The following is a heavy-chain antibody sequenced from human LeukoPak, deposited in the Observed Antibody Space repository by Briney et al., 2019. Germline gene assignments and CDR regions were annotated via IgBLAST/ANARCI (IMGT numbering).Heavy chain of an antibody. V-gene: IGHV1-18*01. CDR2: IRVYNGDT. Sequence: ASVKVSCKPSGYTFSSYGISWVRQTPGQGLEWMGWIRVYNGDTNYAQKFKGRVTMTTDTSTNTAYMELRSLGSDDTAVYYCARGGSRVTTINILDYWGQGALVTVSS. J-gene: IGHJ4*02. CDR3: ARGGSRVTTINILDY. D-gene: IGHD5-24*01. CDR1: GYTFSSYG.